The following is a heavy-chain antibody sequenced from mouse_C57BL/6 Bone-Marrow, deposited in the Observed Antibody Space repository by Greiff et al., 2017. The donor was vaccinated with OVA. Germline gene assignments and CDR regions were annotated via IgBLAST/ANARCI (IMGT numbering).Heavy chain of an antibody. CDR3: ARHETITTVVAGFDY. Sequence: EVKLVESGGGLVQPGGSLKLSCAASGFTFSDYYMYWVRQTPEKRLEWVAYISNGGGSTYYPDTVKGRFTISRDNAKNTLYLQMSRLKSEDTAMYYCARHETITTVVAGFDYWGQGTTLTVSS. V-gene: IGHV5-12*01. CDR1: GFTFSDYY. J-gene: IGHJ2*01. D-gene: IGHD1-1*01. CDR2: ISNGGGST.